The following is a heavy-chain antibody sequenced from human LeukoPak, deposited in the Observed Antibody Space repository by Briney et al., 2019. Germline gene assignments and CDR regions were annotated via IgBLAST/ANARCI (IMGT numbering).Heavy chain of an antibody. CDR3: ARGRCSSRSCYLFDY. D-gene: IGHD2-2*01. J-gene: IGHJ4*02. V-gene: IGHV1-2*02. CDR2: INPNSGGT. CDR1: GYTFTGYY. Sequence: GASVKVSCKASGYTFTGYYMHWVRQAPGQGLEWMGWINPNSGGTNYAQKFQGRVTMTRDTSISTAYMELSRLRSDDTAVYYCARGRCSSRSCYLFDYWGQGTLVTVSS.